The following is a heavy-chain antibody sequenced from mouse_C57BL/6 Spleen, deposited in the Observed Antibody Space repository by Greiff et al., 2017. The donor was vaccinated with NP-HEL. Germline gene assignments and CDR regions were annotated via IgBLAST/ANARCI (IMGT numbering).Heavy chain of an antibody. J-gene: IGHJ3*01. CDR1: GYTFTDYY. Sequence: EVQLQESGPVLVKPGASVKMSCKASGYTFTDYYMNWVKQSHGKSLEWIGVINPYNGGTSYNQKFKGKATLTVDKSSSTAYMELNSLTSEDSAVYYCARPYSNYDWFAYWGQGTLVTVAA. D-gene: IGHD2-5*01. V-gene: IGHV1-19*01. CDR2: INPYNGGT. CDR3: ARPYSNYDWFAY.